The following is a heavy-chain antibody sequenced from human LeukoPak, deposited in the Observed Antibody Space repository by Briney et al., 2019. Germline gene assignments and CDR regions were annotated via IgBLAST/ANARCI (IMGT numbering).Heavy chain of an antibody. CDR3: ARVTSVGGSGTYNNWFVP. Sequence: ASVKVSCKASGYTFTSYGISWVRQAPGQGLEWMGWISAYNGNTNYAQKLRGRVTMTTDTSTSTAYMELRSLRSDDTAVYYCARVTSVGGSGTYNNWFVPWGQETQVTVS. CDR2: ISAYNGNT. D-gene: IGHD3-10*01. CDR1: GYTFTSYG. J-gene: IGHJ5*02. V-gene: IGHV1-18*01.